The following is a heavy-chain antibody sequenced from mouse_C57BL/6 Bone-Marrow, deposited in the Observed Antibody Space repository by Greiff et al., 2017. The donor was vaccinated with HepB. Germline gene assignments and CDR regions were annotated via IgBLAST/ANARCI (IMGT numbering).Heavy chain of an antibody. CDR3: TRWGNYDAMDY. CDR1: GYTFTDYE. CDR2: IDPETGGT. D-gene: IGHD2-1*01. Sequence: QVQLKQSGAELVRPGASVTLSCKASGYTFTDYEMHWVKQTPVHGLEWIGAIDPETGGTAYNQKFKGKAILTADKSSSTAYMELRSLTSEDSAVYYCTRWGNYDAMDYWGQGTSVTVSS. J-gene: IGHJ4*01. V-gene: IGHV1-15*01.